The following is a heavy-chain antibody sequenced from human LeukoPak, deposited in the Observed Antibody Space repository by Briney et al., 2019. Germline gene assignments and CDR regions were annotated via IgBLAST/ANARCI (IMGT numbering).Heavy chain of an antibody. CDR1: GFTFSSYS. CDR3: ARAIRYGSESYYTPTNWFDP. CDR2: ISSSSSYI. V-gene: IGHV3-21*04. D-gene: IGHD3-10*01. Sequence: GGSLRLSCAASGFTFSSYSMNWVRQAPGKGLEWVSSISSSSSYIYYADSVKGRFTISRDNAKNSLYLQMNSLRAEDTAVYYCARAIRYGSESYYTPTNWFDPWGQGTLVTVSS. J-gene: IGHJ5*02.